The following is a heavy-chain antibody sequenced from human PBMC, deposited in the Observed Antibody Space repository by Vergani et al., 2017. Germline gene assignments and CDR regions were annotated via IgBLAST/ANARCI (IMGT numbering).Heavy chain of an antibody. D-gene: IGHD1-7*01. CDR3: ASRITGTTDLIEFDY. J-gene: IGHJ4*02. CDR2: IIPIFGTA. CDR1: GYTFTSYY. Sequence: QVQLVQTGAEVKKPGASVKVSCKASGYTFTSYYMHWVRQAPGQGLEWMGGIIPIFGTANYAQKFQGRVTITADESTSTAYMELSSLRSEDTAVYYCASRITGTTDLIEFDYWGQGTLVTVSS. V-gene: IGHV1-69*01.